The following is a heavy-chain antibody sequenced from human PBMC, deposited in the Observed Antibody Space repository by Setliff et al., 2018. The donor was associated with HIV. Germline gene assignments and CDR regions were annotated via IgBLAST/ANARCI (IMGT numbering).Heavy chain of an antibody. V-gene: IGHV1-46*01. Sequence: ASVKVSCKASGYTFTGYYMHWVRQAPGQGLEWLGVINPSDGGATYAEKFHGRVIITRDTSTSTVYMELSSLRSEDTAVYYCAADPFHSSSWPYYNYYAMDVWGQGTTVTVSS. CDR3: AADPFHSSSWPYYNYYAMDV. J-gene: IGHJ6*02. CDR2: INPSDGGA. D-gene: IGHD6-13*01. CDR1: GYTFTGYY.